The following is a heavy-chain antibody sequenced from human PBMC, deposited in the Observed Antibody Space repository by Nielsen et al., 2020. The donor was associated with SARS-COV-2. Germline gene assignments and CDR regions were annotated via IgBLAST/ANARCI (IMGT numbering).Heavy chain of an antibody. CDR1: GFTFTTSA. CDR3: AATMGGGHF. D-gene: IGHD2-15*01. CDR2: IVVASGKT. Sequence: SVKVSCKASGFTFTTSAIQWVRQARGQRLEWVGWIVVASGKTNYAQKLQERVTITRDMSTSTAYMELSSLRSDDTAVYYCAATMGGGHFWGQGTLVTVSS. V-gene: IGHV1-58*02. J-gene: IGHJ4*02.